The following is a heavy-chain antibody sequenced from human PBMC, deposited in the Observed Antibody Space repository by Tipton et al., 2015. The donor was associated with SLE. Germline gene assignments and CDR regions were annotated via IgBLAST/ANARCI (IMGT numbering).Heavy chain of an antibody. V-gene: IGHV4-39*07. CDR3: ARLHGYSYGLNWFDP. CDR1: GGSVSSSSQY. CDR2: IYYTGTTT. J-gene: IGHJ5*02. D-gene: IGHD5-18*01. Sequence: TLSLTCTVSGGSVSSSSQYWAWIRQPPGKGLEWIGSIYYTGTTTYYNSFLKSRVTMSVDTSKNQFSLRLTSVIAADTAVYYCARLHGYSYGLNWFDPWGQGTLISVSS.